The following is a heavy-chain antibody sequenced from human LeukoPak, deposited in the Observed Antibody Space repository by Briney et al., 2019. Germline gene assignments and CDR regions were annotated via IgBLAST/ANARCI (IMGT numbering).Heavy chain of an antibody. J-gene: IGHJ6*02. D-gene: IGHD4-11*01. Sequence: GGSLRLSCAASGFTFSDYYMSWIRQAPGKGLEWVSYISSSGSTIYYADSVKGRFTISRDNAKNSLYLQMNSLRAEDTAVYYCARESSNDYSNPWDVWGQGTTVTVSS. CDR3: ARESSNDYSNPWDV. CDR1: GFTFSDYY. CDR2: ISSSGSTI. V-gene: IGHV3-11*01.